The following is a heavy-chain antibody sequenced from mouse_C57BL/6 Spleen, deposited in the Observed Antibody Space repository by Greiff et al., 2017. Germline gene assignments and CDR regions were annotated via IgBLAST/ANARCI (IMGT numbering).Heavy chain of an antibody. CDR3: ARSGIYYGSSPAY. Sequence: VQLQQPGAELVMPGASVKLSCTASGYTFTSYWMHWVKQRPGQGLEWIGEIDPSDSYTNYNQKFKGKSTLTVDKSSSTAYMQLSSLTSEDSAVYYCARSGIYYGSSPAYWGQGTLVTVSA. D-gene: IGHD1-1*01. J-gene: IGHJ3*01. V-gene: IGHV1-69*01. CDR2: IDPSDSYT. CDR1: GYTFTSYW.